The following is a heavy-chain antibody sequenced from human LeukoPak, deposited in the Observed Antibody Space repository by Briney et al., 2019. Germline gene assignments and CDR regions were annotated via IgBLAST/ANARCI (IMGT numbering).Heavy chain of an antibody. Sequence: ASVKVSCKASGYTFTSYGISWVRQAPGQGREWMGWISAYNGNTNYAQKLQGRVTMTTDTSTSTAYMELRSLRSDDTAVYYCARDAAERWLHENFDSWGQGTLVTVSS. CDR3: ARDAAERWLHENFDS. V-gene: IGHV1-18*01. CDR1: GYTFTSYG. CDR2: ISAYNGNT. J-gene: IGHJ4*02. D-gene: IGHD5-24*01.